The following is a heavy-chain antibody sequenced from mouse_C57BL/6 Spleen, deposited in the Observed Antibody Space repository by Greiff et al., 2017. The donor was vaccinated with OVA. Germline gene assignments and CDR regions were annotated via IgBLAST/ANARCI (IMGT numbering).Heavy chain of an antibody. D-gene: IGHD4-1*01. CDR3: ARSTGTSGWYFDV. CDR2: IYPGGGYT. Sequence: QVQLKESGAELVRPGTSVKMSCKASGYTFTNYWIGWAKQRPGHGLEWIGDIYPGGGYTNYNEKFKGKATLTADKSSSTAYMQFSSLTSEDSAIYYCARSTGTSGWYFDVWGTGTTVTVSS. J-gene: IGHJ1*03. V-gene: IGHV1-63*01. CDR1: GYTFTNYW.